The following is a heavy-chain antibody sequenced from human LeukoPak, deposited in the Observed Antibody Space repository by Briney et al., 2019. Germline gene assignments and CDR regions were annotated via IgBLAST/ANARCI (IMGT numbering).Heavy chain of an antibody. CDR1: GFTFSTYS. CDR2: IISSSSYI. D-gene: IGHD2-15*01. Sequence: PGGSLRLSCADSGFTFSTYSMNWVRQAPGKGLEWVSSIISSSSYIYYADSVKGRFTISRDNAKNSLYLQMNSLRAEDTAVYYCARDPQYCSGGSCYSFDYWGQGTLVTVSS. J-gene: IGHJ4*02. CDR3: ARDPQYCSGGSCYSFDY. V-gene: IGHV3-21*01.